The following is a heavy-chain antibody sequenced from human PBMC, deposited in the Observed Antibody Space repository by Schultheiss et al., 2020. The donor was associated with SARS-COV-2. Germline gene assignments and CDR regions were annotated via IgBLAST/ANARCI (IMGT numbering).Heavy chain of an antibody. CDR2: ISSSGSTI. V-gene: IGHV3-48*03. CDR3: ATDGRDSYGYRYFDY. CDR1: GFTFSSYE. Sequence: GGSLRLSCAASGFTFSSYEMNWVRQAPGKGLEWVLYISSSGSTIYYADSVKGRFTISRDNAKNSLYLQMNSLRAEDTAVYYCATDGRDSYGYRYFDYWGQGTLVTVSS. D-gene: IGHD5-18*01. J-gene: IGHJ4*02.